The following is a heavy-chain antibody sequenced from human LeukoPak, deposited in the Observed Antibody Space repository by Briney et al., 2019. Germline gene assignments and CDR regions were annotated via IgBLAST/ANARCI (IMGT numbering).Heavy chain of an antibody. CDR2: IYYSGST. J-gene: IGHJ4*02. V-gene: IGHV4-31*03. CDR3: AREGAGALGLFDY. D-gene: IGHD1-26*01. Sequence: PLETLSLTCTVSGGSISSGGYYWSWIRQHPGKGLEWIGYIYYSGSTNYTPSLKSRVTISVDTSKNQFSLKLSSVTAADTAVYYCAREGAGALGLFDYWGQGTLVTVSS. CDR1: GGSISSGGYY.